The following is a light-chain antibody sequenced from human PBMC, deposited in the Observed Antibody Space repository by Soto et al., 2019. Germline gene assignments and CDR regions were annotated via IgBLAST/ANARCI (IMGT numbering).Light chain of an antibody. Sequence: EIVMTHSPATLSVSPVGRATLSFSSSQSISDTLAWYQQKPGQAPRLLIYSASRRATGFPGRFSGSGSGTDFTLTISSLQSEDFAVYYCQQYNTWPPITFGQGTRLEIK. V-gene: IGKV3-15*01. CDR1: QSISDT. CDR2: SAS. CDR3: QQYNTWPPIT. J-gene: IGKJ5*01.